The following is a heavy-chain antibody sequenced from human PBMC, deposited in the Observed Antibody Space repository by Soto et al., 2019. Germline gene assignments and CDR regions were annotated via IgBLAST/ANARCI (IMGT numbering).Heavy chain of an antibody. D-gene: IGHD6-13*01. CDR3: AKGPMYTDSWYGGDL. Sequence: GWSLRLSCAASGFTFSYYGMHWFRQAPGKGLEWVALISYDENKKYYADSVKGRFTISRDNSENTVYLQMDNLRVEDTAFYYCAKGPMYTDSWYGGDLWGQGTLGTGSS. V-gene: IGHV3-30*18. CDR1: GFTFSYYG. J-gene: IGHJ5*02. CDR2: ISYDENKK.